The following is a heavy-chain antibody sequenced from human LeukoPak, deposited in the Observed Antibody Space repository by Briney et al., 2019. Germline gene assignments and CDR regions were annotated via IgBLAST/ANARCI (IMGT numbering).Heavy chain of an antibody. CDR1: GFTFSSYW. CDR3: AVVVVAATAFDI. D-gene: IGHD2-15*01. V-gene: IGHV3-74*01. J-gene: IGHJ3*02. CDR2: INSDGSST. Sequence: GGSLRLSCAASGFTFSSYWMHWVRQAPGKGLVWVSRINSDGSSTSYADSVKGRFTISRDDAKNTLYLQMNSLRAEDTAVYYCAVVVVAATAFDIWDQGTMVTVSS.